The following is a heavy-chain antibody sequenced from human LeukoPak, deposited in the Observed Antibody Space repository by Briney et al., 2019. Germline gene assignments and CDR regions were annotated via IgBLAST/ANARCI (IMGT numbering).Heavy chain of an antibody. V-gene: IGHV3-20*04. CDR2: INWIGGST. CDR1: GFTFDDYG. D-gene: IGHD2-2*01. CDR3: ARAGSTSWISDFDY. J-gene: IGHJ4*02. Sequence: PGGSLRLSCAASGFTFDDYGMSWVRQAPGKGLEWVSGINWIGGSTGYADSVKGRFTISRDNAKNSLYLQMNSLRAEDTALYYCARAGSTSWISDFDYWGQGTLVTVSS.